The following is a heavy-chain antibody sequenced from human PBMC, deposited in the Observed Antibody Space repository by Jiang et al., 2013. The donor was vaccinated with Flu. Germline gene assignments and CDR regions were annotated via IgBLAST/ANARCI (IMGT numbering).Heavy chain of an antibody. D-gene: IGHD3-22*01. CDR3: ARSGWGTYYGSSGYSIDY. V-gene: IGHV4-39*01. Sequence: GGSISSSSYYWGWIRQPPGKGLEWIGNIYYTGNTYYNPSLRSRVTISVGTSKKQFSLKVNSVTAADTAVYYCARSGWGTYYGSSGYSIDYWGQGTLVTVSS. J-gene: IGHJ4*02. CDR2: IYYTGNT. CDR1: GGSISSSSYY.